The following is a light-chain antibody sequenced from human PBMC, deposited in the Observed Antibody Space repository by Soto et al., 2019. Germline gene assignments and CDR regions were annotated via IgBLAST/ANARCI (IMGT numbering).Light chain of an antibody. CDR2: DAS. V-gene: IGKV1-5*01. CDR1: QSISSW. CDR3: QQYDNLLT. J-gene: IGKJ4*01. Sequence: DIQMTQSPSTLSASVGDRVTITCRASQSISSWLAWYQQKPGKAPKLLIYDASNLETGVPLRFSGSGSGTDFTFTISSLQPEDIATYYCQQYDNLLTFGGGTKVEIK.